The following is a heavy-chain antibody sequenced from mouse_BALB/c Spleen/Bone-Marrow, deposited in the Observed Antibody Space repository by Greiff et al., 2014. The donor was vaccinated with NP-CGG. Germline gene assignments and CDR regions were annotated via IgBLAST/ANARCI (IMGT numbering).Heavy chain of an antibody. CDR2: INPYNDGT. J-gene: IGHJ2*01. CDR3: ARGNYYDYDYFDY. Sequence: EVQVVESGPELVKPGASVKMSCEASGYTFTSYVMHWVKQKPGQGLEWIGYINPYNDGTTYNEKFKGKATLTSDKSSSTAYMELSSLTSEDSAVYYCARGNYYDYDYFDYWGQGTTLTVSS. D-gene: IGHD2-4*01. V-gene: IGHV1-14*01. CDR1: GYTFTSYV.